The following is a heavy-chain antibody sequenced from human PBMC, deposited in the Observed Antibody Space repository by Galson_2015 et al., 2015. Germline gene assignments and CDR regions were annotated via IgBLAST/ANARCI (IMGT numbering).Heavy chain of an antibody. CDR3: ATNYYGSGNFYK. J-gene: IGHJ4*02. V-gene: IGHV3-74*01. Sequence: SLRLSCAASGFTFRTYWMYWVRQAPGKGLVWVSHINSDGSSTSYADSVRGRFTISRDNAKNTLYLQMNSLRAEDTAVYYCATNYYGSGNFYKWDQGTLVTVSS. CDR1: GFTFRTYW. CDR2: INSDGSST. D-gene: IGHD3-10*01.